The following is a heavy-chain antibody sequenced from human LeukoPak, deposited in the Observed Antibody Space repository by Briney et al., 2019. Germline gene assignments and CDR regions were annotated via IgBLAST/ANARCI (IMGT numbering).Heavy chain of an antibody. CDR3: ATEGYCSSTSCAENYN. CDR2: FDPEDGET. CDR1: GYTLTELS. D-gene: IGHD2-2*01. V-gene: IGHV1-24*01. Sequence: GASVKVSCKVSGYTLTELSMHRVRQAPGKGLEWMGGFDPEDGETIYAQKFQGRVTMTEDTSTDAAYMELSSLRSEDTAVYYCATEGYCSSTSCAENYNWGQGTLVTVSS. J-gene: IGHJ4*02.